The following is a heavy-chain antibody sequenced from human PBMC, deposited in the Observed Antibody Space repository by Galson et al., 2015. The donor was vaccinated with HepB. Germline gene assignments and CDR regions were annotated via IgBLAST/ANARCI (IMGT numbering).Heavy chain of an antibody. CDR2: ISGSGGST. CDR3: ARDRCSSTSCYTVYYYYYMDV. V-gene: IGHV3-23*01. D-gene: IGHD2-2*02. Sequence: SLRLSCAASGFTFSSYAMSWVRQAPGKGLEWVSAISGSGGSTYYADSVKGRFTISRDNSKNTLYLQMNSLRAEDTAVYYCARDRCSSTSCYTVYYYYYMDVWGKGTTVTVSS. CDR1: GFTFSSYA. J-gene: IGHJ6*03.